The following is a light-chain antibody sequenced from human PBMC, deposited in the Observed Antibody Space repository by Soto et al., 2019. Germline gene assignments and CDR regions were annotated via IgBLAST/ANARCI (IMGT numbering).Light chain of an antibody. Sequence: EFVLTQSPATLSLSPGERATLSCRASQSVGSYLVWYQHKPGQAPRLLIYDASNRATGIPARFSGSGSGTDFTLTISRLEPEDFAVYFCQQRSDWPIIFGQGTRLDMK. CDR3: QQRSDWPII. CDR2: DAS. CDR1: QSVGSY. J-gene: IGKJ5*01. V-gene: IGKV3-11*01.